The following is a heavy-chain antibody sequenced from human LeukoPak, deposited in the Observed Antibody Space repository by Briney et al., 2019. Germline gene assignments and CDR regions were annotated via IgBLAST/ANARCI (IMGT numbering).Heavy chain of an antibody. D-gene: IGHD3-10*01. CDR2: ISSSGST. CDR3: ARDGPTLRTNYYGSGSYNY. J-gene: IGHJ4*02. V-gene: IGHV4-61*02. CDR1: GDSISSGDYY. Sequence: SQTLSLTCTVSGDSISSGDYYWSWIRQPAGKGLEWIGRISSSGSTNYNPSLKSRVTISVDTSKNQFSLKLSSVTAADTAVYYCARDGPTLRTNYYGSGSYNYWGQGTLVTVSS.